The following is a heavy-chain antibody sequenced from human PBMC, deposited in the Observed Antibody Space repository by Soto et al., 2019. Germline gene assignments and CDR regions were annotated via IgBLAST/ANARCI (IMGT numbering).Heavy chain of an antibody. D-gene: IGHD2-2*01. Sequence: SETLSLTCTVSGVSIISGGYYWILIRQHPGKGLEWIGYIYYSGSTYYNPSLKSRVTISVDTSKNQFSLKLSSVTAADTAVYYCARDPIDVPAAALLADRDRGQGPLVT. CDR2: IYYSGST. V-gene: IGHV4-31*03. J-gene: IGHJ4*02. CDR1: GVSIISGGYY. CDR3: ARDPIDVPAAALLADRD.